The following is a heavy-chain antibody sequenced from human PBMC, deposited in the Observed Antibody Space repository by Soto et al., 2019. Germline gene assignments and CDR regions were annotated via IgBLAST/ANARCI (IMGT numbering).Heavy chain of an antibody. CDR1: GYSFGNYW. Sequence: PGESLKISCQASGYSFGNYWIGWVRQMPGKGLEWMAIINLGDSESRYSPSFQGQVTISADKSINTAYLQWSSLKASDTAMYYCARPSNNYVAYWGQGTLVTVSS. V-gene: IGHV5-51*01. J-gene: IGHJ4*02. CDR3: ARPSNNYVAY. CDR2: INLGDSES.